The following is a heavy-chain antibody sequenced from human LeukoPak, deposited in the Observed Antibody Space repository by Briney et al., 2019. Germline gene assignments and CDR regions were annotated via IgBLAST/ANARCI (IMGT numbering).Heavy chain of an antibody. D-gene: IGHD6-6*01. Sequence: SETLSLTCTVSGGSISTSSYYWGWVRQPPGKGLEWIGSIYYSGSTYYNPSLKSRVTISVDTSKNQFSLKLSSVTAADTAVYYCARDAEYSSSSGRYNWFDPWGQGTLVTVSS. J-gene: IGHJ5*02. V-gene: IGHV4-39*07. CDR1: GGSISTSSYY. CDR3: ARDAEYSSSSGRYNWFDP. CDR2: IYYSGST.